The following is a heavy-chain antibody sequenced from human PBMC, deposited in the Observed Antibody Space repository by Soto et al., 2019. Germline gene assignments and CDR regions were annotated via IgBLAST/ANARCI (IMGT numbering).Heavy chain of an antibody. J-gene: IGHJ4*02. Sequence: SECLSLTCTVSGGSVSNSNYYWGWIRQSPGKGLEWIGSVYYRGRSYSKSSVKSRVTISVDTSKNQFSLNLNSVTASDTAVYFCVSQRTSVLTQAYFDYWGPGALVTVSS. CDR2: VYYRGRS. D-gene: IGHD2-8*01. CDR1: GGSVSNSNYY. V-gene: IGHV4-39*01. CDR3: VSQRTSVLTQAYFDY.